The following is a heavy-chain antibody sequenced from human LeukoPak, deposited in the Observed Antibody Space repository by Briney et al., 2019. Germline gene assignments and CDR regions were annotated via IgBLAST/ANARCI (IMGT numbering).Heavy chain of an antibody. D-gene: IGHD3-10*01. CDR2: IYYSGST. J-gene: IGHJ6*03. CDR3: ARGFGYYGSGSSHNYYYMDV. CDR1: GGSISSYY. Sequence: PSETLSLTCTVSGGSISSYYWSWIRQPPGKGLEWIGYIYYSGSTNYNPSLKSRVTISVDTSKNQFSLKLSSVTAADTAVYYCARGFGYYGSGSSHNYYYMDVWGKGTTVTISS. V-gene: IGHV4-59*01.